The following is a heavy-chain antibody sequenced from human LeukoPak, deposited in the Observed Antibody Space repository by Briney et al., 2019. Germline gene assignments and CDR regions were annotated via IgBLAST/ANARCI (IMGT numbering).Heavy chain of an antibody. CDR1: GYTFSGYY. CDR3: ARDLTATAAFDC. Sequence: GPSVKVSCKASGYTFSGYYMHWVRQAPGQGLEWMGWINRNSGDTGYAPRFQGRVTMTSGTSINTAYMELSRLYSDDTAVYSCARDLTATAAFDCWGQGTLVTVSS. V-gene: IGHV1-2*02. D-gene: IGHD6-13*01. J-gene: IGHJ4*02. CDR2: INRNSGDT.